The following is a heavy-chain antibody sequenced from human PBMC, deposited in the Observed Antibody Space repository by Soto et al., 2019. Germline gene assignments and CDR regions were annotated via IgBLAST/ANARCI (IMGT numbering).Heavy chain of an antibody. CDR2: IIPIFGTA. J-gene: IGHJ5*02. D-gene: IGHD6-13*01. CDR1: GGTFSSYA. Sequence: QVQLVQSGAEVKKPGSSVKVSCKASGGTFSSYAISWVRQAPGQGLEWMGGIIPIFGTANYAQKFQGRVTITANESTSTAYMELSSLRSEGTAVYYCARDLAAGRWFDPWGQGTLVTVSS. V-gene: IGHV1-69*01. CDR3: ARDLAAGRWFDP.